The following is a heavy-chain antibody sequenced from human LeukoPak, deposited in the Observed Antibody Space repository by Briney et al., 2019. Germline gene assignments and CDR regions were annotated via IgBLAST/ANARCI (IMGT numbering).Heavy chain of an antibody. V-gene: IGHV3-74*01. J-gene: IGHJ4*02. CDR1: GLTFSTYW. D-gene: IGHD5-12*01. CDR2: INSDGRTT. Sequence: GGSLRLSCAASGLTFSTYWMYWVRQAPGKGLVWVSRINSDGRTTNYADSVKGRFTISRDNAKNTLYLQMNSLRAEDTAVYYCARDLQGGYSGYVLGYWGQGTLVTVSS. CDR3: ARDLQGGYSGYVLGY.